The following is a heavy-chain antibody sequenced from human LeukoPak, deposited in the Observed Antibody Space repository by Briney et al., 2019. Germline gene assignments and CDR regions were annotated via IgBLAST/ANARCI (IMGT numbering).Heavy chain of an antibody. V-gene: IGHV1-46*01. CDR2: INPSGGST. CDR3: ARDLFIATSGEGPGY. CDR1: GGTFSSYA. J-gene: IGHJ4*02. Sequence: ASVKVSCKASGGTFSSYAISWMRQAPGQGLEWMGIINPSGGSTTYAQKFQDRVTMTGDTSTSTVYMELSSLRSEDTAVYYCARDLFIATSGEGPGYWGQGTLVTVSS. D-gene: IGHD6-13*01.